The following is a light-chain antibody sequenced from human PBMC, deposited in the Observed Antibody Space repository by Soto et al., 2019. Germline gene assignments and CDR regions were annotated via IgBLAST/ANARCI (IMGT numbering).Light chain of an antibody. CDR2: GAS. CDR1: QSVSSN. Sequence: EIVMKQSPATLSVSPGERATLSCRASQSVSSNLAWYQQKPGQAPRLLIYGASTRATGIPARFSGSGAGTELTLTISSLQSGDFAVYYCQQYNNWPPSFGGGTKVEI. J-gene: IGKJ4*01. CDR3: QQYNNWPPS. V-gene: IGKV3-15*01.